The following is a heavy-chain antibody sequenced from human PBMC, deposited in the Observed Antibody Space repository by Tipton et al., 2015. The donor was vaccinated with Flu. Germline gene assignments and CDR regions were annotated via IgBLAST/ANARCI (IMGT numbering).Heavy chain of an antibody. CDR1: GGSISSYY. CDR3: ARDTGLIYYDGSGYYPGSDAFDI. J-gene: IGHJ3*02. CDR2: IYTSGST. V-gene: IGHV4-4*07. Sequence: TLSLTCTVSGGSISSYYWSWIRQPAGKGLEWIGRIYTSGSTNYNPSLKSRVTMSVDTSKNQFSLKLSSVTAADTAVYYCARDTGLIYYDGSGYYPGSDAFDIWGQGTMVTVSS. D-gene: IGHD3-22*01.